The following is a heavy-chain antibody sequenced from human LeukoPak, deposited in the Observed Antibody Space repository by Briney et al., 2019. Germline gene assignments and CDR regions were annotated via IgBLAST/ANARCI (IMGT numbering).Heavy chain of an antibody. D-gene: IGHD1-26*01. Sequence: GGSLRLSCAASGFTFSRYWMLWVRQAPGKGLVWVSRIKYDASSTSYADSVKGRFTISRDNAKNTLYLQMNSLRAEDTAVYYCARGATYAYYQDYWGQGTLVTVSS. CDR1: GFTFSRYW. CDR3: ARGATYAYYQDY. CDR2: IKYDASST. J-gene: IGHJ4*02. V-gene: IGHV3-74*01.